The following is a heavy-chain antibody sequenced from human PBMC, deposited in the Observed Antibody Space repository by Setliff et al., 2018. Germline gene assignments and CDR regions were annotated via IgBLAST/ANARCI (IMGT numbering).Heavy chain of an antibody. J-gene: IGHJ4*02. V-gene: IGHV1-46*01. CDR1: GYTFTSYY. CDR2: INPSGGST. D-gene: IGHD3-22*01. CDR3: ARDTGREYYYDSSGYQDY. Sequence: GASVKVSCKASGYTFTSYYMHWVRQAPGQGLEWMGIINPSGGSTSYAQKFQGRVTMTRDTSTGTVYMELSSLRSEDTAVYYCARDTGREYYYDSSGYQDYWGQGTLVTVSS.